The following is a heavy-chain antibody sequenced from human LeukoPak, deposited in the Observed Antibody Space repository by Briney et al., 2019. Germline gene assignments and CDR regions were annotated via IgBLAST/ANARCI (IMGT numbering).Heavy chain of an antibody. J-gene: IGHJ4*02. D-gene: IGHD6-13*01. Sequence: GGSLRLSSAASGFTFNSFWMSWVRQAPGKGREGMANIKQDGSEKYYVDSVKGRFTISRDNAKNSLYLQMDSLRAEDTAVYYCARTWRYSSSWYADYWGQGTLVSVSS. CDR2: IKQDGSEK. CDR1: GFTFNSFW. V-gene: IGHV3-7*01. CDR3: ARTWRYSSSWYADY.